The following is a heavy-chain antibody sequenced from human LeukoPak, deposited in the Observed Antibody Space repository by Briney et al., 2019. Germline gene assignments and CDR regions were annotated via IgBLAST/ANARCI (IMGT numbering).Heavy chain of an antibody. CDR1: GGSISSYY. CDR2: IYTSGST. D-gene: IGHD6-13*01. CDR3: ARDRPYSSSWSDAFDI. Sequence: PSETLSLTCTVSGGSISSYYWSWIRQPAGKGLEWIGRIYTSGSTNYNPSLKSRVTMSVDTSKNQSSLKLSSVTAADTAVYYCARDRPYSSSWSDAFDIWGQGTMVTVSS. J-gene: IGHJ3*02. V-gene: IGHV4-4*07.